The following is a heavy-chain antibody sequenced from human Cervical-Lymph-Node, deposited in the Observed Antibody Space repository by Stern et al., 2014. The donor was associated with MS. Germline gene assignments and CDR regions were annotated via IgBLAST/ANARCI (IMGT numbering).Heavy chain of an antibody. D-gene: IGHD2-15*01. J-gene: IGHJ3*02. CDR2: IIPIFGTA. V-gene: IGHV1-69*01. CDR3: ASKGLGGAGDAFDI. Sequence: VQLVESGAEVKKPGSSVKVSCKASGGTFSSYAISWVRQAPGQGLEWMGGIIPIFGTANYAQKFQGRVTITADESTSTAYMELSSLRSEDTAVYYCASKGLGGAGDAFDIWGQGTMVTVSS. CDR1: GGTFSSYA.